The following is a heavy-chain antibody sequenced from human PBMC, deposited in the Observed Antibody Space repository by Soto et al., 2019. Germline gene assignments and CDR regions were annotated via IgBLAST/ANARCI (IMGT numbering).Heavy chain of an antibody. Sequence: QVQLVQSGAEVKKPGASVKVSCKASGYTFTGYYMHWVRQAPGQGLEWMGWINPNSGGTNYAQKCQGWVTMTRDTSISTAYMELSRLRSDDTAVYYCARGGIYYYDSSGYYYEFHFDYWGQGTLVTVSS. CDR3: ARGGIYYYDSSGYYYEFHFDY. D-gene: IGHD3-22*01. V-gene: IGHV1-2*04. CDR1: GYTFTGYY. CDR2: INPNSGGT. J-gene: IGHJ4*02.